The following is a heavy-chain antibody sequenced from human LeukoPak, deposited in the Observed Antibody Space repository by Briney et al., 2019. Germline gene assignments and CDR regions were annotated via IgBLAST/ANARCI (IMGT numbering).Heavy chain of an antibody. CDR2: TRNKVNTYTT. Sequence: PGGSLRLSCAASGFTFSDHYIDWVRQAPGKGLEWVARTRNKVNTYTTAYAASVTGRFTVSRDDSSNSVYLQMNSLKIEDTAVYYCARSMYGEGRRIIDFDYWGQGSLLTVSS. CDR3: ARSMYGEGRRIIDFDY. CDR1: GFTFSDHY. J-gene: IGHJ4*02. D-gene: IGHD4/OR15-4a*01. V-gene: IGHV3-72*01.